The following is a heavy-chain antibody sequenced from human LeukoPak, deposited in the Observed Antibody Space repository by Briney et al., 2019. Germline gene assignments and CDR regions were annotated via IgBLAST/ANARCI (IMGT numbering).Heavy chain of an antibody. D-gene: IGHD2-21*01. J-gene: IGHJ4*02. Sequence: ASVKVSCKGSGYTFTAYYMDWVRQAPGQGLEWMGRINPNSGGTNYAQKFQGRVTMTGDTSISTACMELSGLTSDDTAVYYCASGLGGNYPGNWGQGTQVTVSS. V-gene: IGHV1-2*02. CDR3: ASGLGGNYPGN. CDR1: GYTFTAYY. CDR2: INPNSGGT.